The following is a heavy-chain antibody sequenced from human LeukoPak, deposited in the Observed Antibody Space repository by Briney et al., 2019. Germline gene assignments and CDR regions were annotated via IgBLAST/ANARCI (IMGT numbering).Heavy chain of an antibody. CDR2: INPNSGGT. Sequence: ASVKVSCKASGGIFSSYVMSWVRQAPGQGLEWMGWINPNSGGTNYAQKFQGRVTMTRDTSISTAYMELSRLRSDDTAVYYCARDAICSSTSCLSLPLYYYYGMDVWGQGTTVTVSS. CDR1: GGIFSSYV. D-gene: IGHD2-2*01. J-gene: IGHJ6*02. CDR3: ARDAICSSTSCLSLPLYYYYGMDV. V-gene: IGHV1-2*02.